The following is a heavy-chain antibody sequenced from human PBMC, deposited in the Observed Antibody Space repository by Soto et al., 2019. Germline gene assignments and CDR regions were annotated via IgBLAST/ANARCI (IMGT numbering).Heavy chain of an antibody. Sequence: GGSLRLSCAASGFTVSSNYMSWVRQAPGKGLEWVSVIYSGGRTCYADYVKGRLTISRNNTENTLYLQMNSMRAEDTAVYYFASDYSDLTAARHSYYYYMDVWGKGTTVTVSS. CDR1: GFTVSSNY. CDR2: IYSGGRT. V-gene: IGHV3-53*04. CDR3: ASDYSDLTAARHSYYYYMDV. J-gene: IGHJ6*03. D-gene: IGHD6-6*01.